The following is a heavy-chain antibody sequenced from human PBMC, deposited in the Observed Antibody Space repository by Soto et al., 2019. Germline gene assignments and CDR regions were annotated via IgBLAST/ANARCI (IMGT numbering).Heavy chain of an antibody. J-gene: IGHJ4*02. CDR3: ARNFFPRQNTAMAH. CDR2: INAGNGNT. Sequence: GASVKVSCKASGYTFTSYAMHWVRQAPGQRLEWMGWINAGNGNTKYSQKFQGRVTITRDTSASTAYMELSSLRSEDTAVYYCARNFFPRQNTAMAHWGQGTLVTVSS. D-gene: IGHD5-18*01. V-gene: IGHV1-3*01. CDR1: GYTFTSYA.